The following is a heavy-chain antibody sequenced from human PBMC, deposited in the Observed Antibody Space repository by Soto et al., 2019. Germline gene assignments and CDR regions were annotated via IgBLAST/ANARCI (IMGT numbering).Heavy chain of an antibody. CDR1: GFTFSNYG. D-gene: IGHD3-3*01. CDR3: ASTWSGYYYFDS. Sequence: GGSLRLSCAASGFTFSNYGMHWVRQAPGKGLEWVAVISYDGNNRYYGDSVKGRFTISRDNSKNTVYLQMNSLRVEDTAVYYCASTWSGYYYFDSWGQGTLGTVS. V-gene: IGHV3-30*03. J-gene: IGHJ4*02. CDR2: ISYDGNNR.